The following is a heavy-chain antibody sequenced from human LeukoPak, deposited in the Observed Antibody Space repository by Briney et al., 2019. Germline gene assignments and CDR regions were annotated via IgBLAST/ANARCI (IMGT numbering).Heavy chain of an antibody. Sequence: GRSLRLSCAASGFTFDDYAMHWVRHAPGKGLEWVSGISWNSGSIGYADSVKGRFTISRDNAKNSLYLQMNSLRAEDTALYYCAKSPGGSEFDYWGQGTLVTVSS. D-gene: IGHD2-15*01. CDR1: GFTFDDYA. V-gene: IGHV3-9*01. CDR2: ISWNSGSI. CDR3: AKSPGGSEFDY. J-gene: IGHJ4*02.